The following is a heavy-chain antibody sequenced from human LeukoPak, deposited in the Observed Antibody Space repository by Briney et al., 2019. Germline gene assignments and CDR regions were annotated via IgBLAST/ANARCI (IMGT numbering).Heavy chain of an antibody. J-gene: IGHJ4*02. CDR2: ISTYNGNT. Sequence: ASVKVSCKASGYTFTSYGISGLGQAPGQGLEWLGWISTYNGNTNYAQKFQGRVTMTTDTSTTTAYMELRSLRSDDTAVYYCAREGGSYSSDYWGQGTLVTVSS. CDR3: AREGGSYSSDY. D-gene: IGHD1-26*01. V-gene: IGHV1-18*01. CDR1: GYTFTSYG.